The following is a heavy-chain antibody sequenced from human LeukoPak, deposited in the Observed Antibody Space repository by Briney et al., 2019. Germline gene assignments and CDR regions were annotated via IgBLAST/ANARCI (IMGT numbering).Heavy chain of an antibody. CDR1: GFTFSSHS. CDR2: ISSSSSYI. V-gene: IGHV3-21*01. CDR3: ARGSYCSGGSCFDY. D-gene: IGHD2-15*01. Sequence: KPGGSLRLSCAASGFTFSSHSMNWIRQAPGKGLEWVSSISSSSSYIYYADSVKGRFTISRDNAKNSLYLQMNSLRAEDTAVYYCARGSYCSGGSCFDYWGQGTLVAVSS. J-gene: IGHJ4*02.